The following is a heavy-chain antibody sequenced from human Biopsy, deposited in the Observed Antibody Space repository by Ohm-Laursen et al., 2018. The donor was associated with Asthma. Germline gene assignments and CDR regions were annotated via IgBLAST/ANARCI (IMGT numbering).Heavy chain of an antibody. CDR2: ISVYNGNT. J-gene: IGHJ6*02. CDR3: ARAVDYSHYYGIDV. V-gene: IGHV1-18*01. CDR1: GYTFNSAG. D-gene: IGHD3-10*01. Sequence: VASVKASCKTPGYTFNSAGITWVRQAPGQGLEWMGWISVYNGNTKVAQKLQDRVTMITDTSTSTAYMELRSLRSDDTAVYFCARAVDYSHYYGIDVWGQGTTVTVS.